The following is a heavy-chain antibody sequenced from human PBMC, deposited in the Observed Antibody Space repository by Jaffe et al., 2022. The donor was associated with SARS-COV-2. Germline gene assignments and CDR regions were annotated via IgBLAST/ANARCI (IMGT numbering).Heavy chain of an antibody. CDR3: ARERQWLAYWYFDL. Sequence: QVQLQESGPGLVKPSQTLSLTCTVSGGSISTGNYYWVWIRQPAGKGLEWIGRFHTSGSTNYNPSLKSRVAISVDTSKNQFSLELSSVTAADTAVYYCARERQWLAYWYFDLWGRGTLVTVSS. J-gene: IGHJ2*01. CDR1: GGSISTGNYY. D-gene: IGHD6-19*01. V-gene: IGHV4-61*02. CDR2: FHTSGST.